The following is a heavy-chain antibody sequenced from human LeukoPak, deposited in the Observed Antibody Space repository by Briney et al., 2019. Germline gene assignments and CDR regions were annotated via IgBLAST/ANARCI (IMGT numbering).Heavy chain of an antibody. D-gene: IGHD3-9*01. V-gene: IGHV1-8*01. Sequence: GASVKVSCKASGYTFTSYDINWVRQATGQGLEWMGWMNPNSGNTGYAQKFQGRVTMTRDTSISTAYMELSSLRSEDTAVYYCAKLAERDILTGYYQFDYWGQGTLVTVSS. CDR1: GYTFTSYD. CDR3: AKLAERDILTGYYQFDY. J-gene: IGHJ4*02. CDR2: MNPNSGNT.